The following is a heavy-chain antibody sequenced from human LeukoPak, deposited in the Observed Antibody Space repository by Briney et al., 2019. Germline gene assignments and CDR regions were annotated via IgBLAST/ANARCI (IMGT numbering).Heavy chain of an antibody. CDR1: GLTVSGNY. J-gene: IGHJ3*02. CDR3: ARDPYTSSWYWAFDI. V-gene: IGHV3-66*02. CDR2: IYSGGST. Sequence: GGSLRLSCAASGLTVSGNYMTWVRQAPGKGLEWGSVIYSGGSTYYADSVKGRFTISRDSSKNTLYLQMNSLRPEDTAVYYCARDPYTSSWYWAFDIWGQGTMVTVSS. D-gene: IGHD6-13*01.